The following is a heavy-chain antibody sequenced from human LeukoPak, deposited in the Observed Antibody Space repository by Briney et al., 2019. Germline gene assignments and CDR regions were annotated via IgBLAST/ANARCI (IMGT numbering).Heavy chain of an antibody. Sequence: XWVXQXXGKGLEWVSSISSSSSYIYYADSVKGRFTISRDNAKNSLYLQMNSLRAEDTAVYYCARDEVATTLDYWGQGTLVTVSS. CDR3: ARDEVATTLDY. CDR2: ISSSSSYI. J-gene: IGHJ4*02. V-gene: IGHV3-21*01. D-gene: IGHD5-24*01.